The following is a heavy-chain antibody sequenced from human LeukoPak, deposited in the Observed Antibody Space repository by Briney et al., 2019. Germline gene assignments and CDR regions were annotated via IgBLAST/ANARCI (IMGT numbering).Heavy chain of an antibody. CDR3: VAMGAVFDI. Sequence: GASVKVSCKASGYTFTDYAINWVRQAPGQGLEWMGWINTGTGNPTFAQGFTGRFVFSLDTSVSTAYLWISSLKAEDTAVYYCVAMGAVFDIXXXGXKXTVSS. J-gene: IGHJ3*02. D-gene: IGHD3-16*01. V-gene: IGHV7-4-1*02. CDR1: GYTFTDYA. CDR2: INTGTGNP.